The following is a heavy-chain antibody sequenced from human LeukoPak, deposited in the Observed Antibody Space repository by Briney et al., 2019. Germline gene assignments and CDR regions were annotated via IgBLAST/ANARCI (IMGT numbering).Heavy chain of an antibody. D-gene: IGHD1-1*01. CDR2: IRYDGSNK. CDR3: AKDGTQFRRKGAFDI. V-gene: IGHV3-30*02. J-gene: IGHJ3*02. CDR1: GFTFSSYG. Sequence: GGSLRLSCAASGFTFSSYGVHWVRLAPGKGLEWVAFIRYDGSNKYYADSVKGRFTISRDNSKNTLYLQMNSLRAEDTAVYYCAKDGTQFRRKGAFDIWGQGTMVTVSS.